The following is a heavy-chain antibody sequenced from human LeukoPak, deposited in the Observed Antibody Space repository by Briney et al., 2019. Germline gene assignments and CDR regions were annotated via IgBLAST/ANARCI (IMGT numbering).Heavy chain of an antibody. D-gene: IGHD6-13*01. CDR3: AKGRLTTAYSSLDS. V-gene: IGHV3-23*01. CDR2: ISASGDRT. Sequence: QPGGSLRLSCAASGFTFSSYAMSWVRQAPGKGLEWVSVISASGDRTYYADSVKGRFTISRDTSKNTLYLQMNSLRAEDTALYHCAKGRLTTAYSSLDSWGQGTLVTVSS. CDR1: GFTFSSYA. J-gene: IGHJ4*02.